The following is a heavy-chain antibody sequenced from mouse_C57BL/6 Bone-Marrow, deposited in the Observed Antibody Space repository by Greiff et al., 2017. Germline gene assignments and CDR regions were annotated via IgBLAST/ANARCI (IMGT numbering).Heavy chain of an antibody. V-gene: IGHV1-82*01. J-gene: IGHJ3*01. Sequence: VKLVESGPELVKPGASVKISCKASGYAFSSSWMNWVKQRPGKGLEWIGRIYPGDGDTNYNGKFKGKATLTADKSSSTAYMQLSSLTSEDSAVYFCARSGIYYDYLFAYWGQGTLVTVSA. CDR2: IYPGDGDT. D-gene: IGHD2-4*01. CDR1: GYAFSSSW. CDR3: ARSGIYYDYLFAY.